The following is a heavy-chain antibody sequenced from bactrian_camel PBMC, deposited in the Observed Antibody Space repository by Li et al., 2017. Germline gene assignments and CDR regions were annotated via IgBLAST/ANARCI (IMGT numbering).Heavy chain of an antibody. D-gene: IGHD5*01. Sequence: DVQLVESGGGLVQPGTSARLSCVASEFSLYMVWVRQAPGKGLEWVSVVNSGGGSTYYADSVKGRFTISQDNAKNTLYLQMDNLKTEDTAVYYCVRETLQWRWDFFGYWGHGTQVTVS. CDR3: VRETLQWRWDFFGY. V-gene: IGHV3S40*01. J-gene: IGHJ6*01. CDR2: VNSGGGST. CDR1: EFSLY.